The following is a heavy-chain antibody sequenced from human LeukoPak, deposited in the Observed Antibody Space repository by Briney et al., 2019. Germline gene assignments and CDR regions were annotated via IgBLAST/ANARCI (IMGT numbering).Heavy chain of an antibody. CDR2: INPRGGST. Sequence: APQRVSSTASLYAFTTSSMYWARHAPGDGPEWMGRINPRGGSTIYAQKFQGRVTMARDTSTTTVYMELSSLRSEDTAVYYCARETDGANSGATDYWGQGTLVTVSS. CDR3: ARETDGANSGATDY. CDR1: LYAFTTSS. V-gene: IGHV1-46*01. D-gene: IGHD4-23*01. J-gene: IGHJ4*02.